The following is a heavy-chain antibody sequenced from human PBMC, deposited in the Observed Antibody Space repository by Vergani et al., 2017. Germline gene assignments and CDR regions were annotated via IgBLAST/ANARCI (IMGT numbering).Heavy chain of an antibody. D-gene: IGHD6-19*01. V-gene: IGHV3-66*01. J-gene: IGHJ3*02. CDR1: GFTFSDYY. Sequence: VQLVESGGGLVKPGGSLRLSCAASGFTFSDYYMSWIRQAPGKGLEWVSVIYSGGSTYYADSVKGRLTISSDNSKNTLYLQMNSLRAEDTAVYYCAREGKAVAGLLNAIDIWGQGTMVTVSS. CDR3: AREGKAVAGLLNAIDI. CDR2: IYSGGST.